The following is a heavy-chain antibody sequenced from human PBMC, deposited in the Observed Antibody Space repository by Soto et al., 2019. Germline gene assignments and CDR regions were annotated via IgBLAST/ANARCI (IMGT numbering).Heavy chain of an antibody. D-gene: IGHD3-22*01. V-gene: IGHV4-59*01. CDR2: IYYSGST. CDR1: GGSISSYY. CDR3: ARTYDGSGPNSGGYGFDI. J-gene: IGHJ3*02. Sequence: SETLSLTCSVSGGSISSYYWSWIRQPPGKGLEWIAYIYYSGSTSYNPSLKSRVSISLDTSKNQFSLKLSSVTAADMAVYYCARTYDGSGPNSGGYGFDIWGQGTMVTVSS.